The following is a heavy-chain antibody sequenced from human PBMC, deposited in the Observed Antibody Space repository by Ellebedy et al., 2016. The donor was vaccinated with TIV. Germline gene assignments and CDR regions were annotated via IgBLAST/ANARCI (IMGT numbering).Heavy chain of an antibody. Sequence: PGGSLRLSCAASGLTFSNNAMSWVRHAPGKGLEWVSAISDSGSTTYYADSVKGRFTISRDNSKNTLYLRMDSLRVEDTAIYYCADDPWGVGPAFDIWGQGTMVTVSS. CDR2: ISDSGSTT. CDR3: ADDPWGVGPAFDI. J-gene: IGHJ3*02. D-gene: IGHD1-26*01. CDR1: GLTFSNNA. V-gene: IGHV3-23*01.